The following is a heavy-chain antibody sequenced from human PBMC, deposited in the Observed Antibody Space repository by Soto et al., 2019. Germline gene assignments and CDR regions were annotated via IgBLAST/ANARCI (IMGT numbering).Heavy chain of an antibody. CDR1: GLTFSDYY. CDR3: ARGSYCSGGTCPPSY. Sequence: GGSLRLSCAASGLTFSDYYTNWIRQAPGKELEWVSYISSGGSYTNYADSVKGRFSTSRDNAKNSVYLQMNSLRAEDTAVYYCARGSYCSGGTCPPSYWGQGTLVTVSS. J-gene: IGHJ4*02. V-gene: IGHV3-11*05. D-gene: IGHD2-15*01. CDR2: ISSGGSYT.